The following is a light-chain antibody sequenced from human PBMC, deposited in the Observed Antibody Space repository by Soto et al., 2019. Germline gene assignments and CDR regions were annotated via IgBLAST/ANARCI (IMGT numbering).Light chain of an antibody. Sequence: QSALTQPASVSGSPGQSITISCTGTSSDVGGYNYVSWYQQHPGKAPKLMIYDVSNRPSGVSNRFSGSKSGNTASLTISGLQAEDEAAYYCSSYTSSSTLGYVFGTGAKLTVL. J-gene: IGLJ1*01. CDR2: DVS. CDR3: SSYTSSSTLGYV. CDR1: SSDVGGYNY. V-gene: IGLV2-14*01.